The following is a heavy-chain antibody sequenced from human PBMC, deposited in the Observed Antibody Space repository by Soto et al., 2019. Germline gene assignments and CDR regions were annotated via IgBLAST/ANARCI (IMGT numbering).Heavy chain of an antibody. Sequence: QVQLVQSGAEVKKPGSSVKVSCKASAGTFSSYTISWVRQAPGQGLEWMGRVIPILGIANYAQKCQGSVTITADKSTSTAYMALSSLRSEDTAVYSCACRDWFDPWGQGTLVTVSS. J-gene: IGHJ5*02. CDR3: ACRDWFDP. CDR1: AGTFSSYT. V-gene: IGHV1-69*02. CDR2: VIPILGIA.